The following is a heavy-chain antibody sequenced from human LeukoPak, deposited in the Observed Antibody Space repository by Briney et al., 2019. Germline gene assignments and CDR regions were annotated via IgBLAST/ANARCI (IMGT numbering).Heavy chain of an antibody. Sequence: GGSLRLSCVASRFTFKNYVMNWVRQAPGKGLEWLATIYGSGVSISYADSVKGRFTISRDNSNNTLYLQMNSLRAEDTAMYYCAKDLGWELPAEAYWGQGILVTVSS. J-gene: IGHJ4*02. CDR3: AKDLGWELPAEAY. D-gene: IGHD1-26*01. CDR1: RFTFKNYV. V-gene: IGHV3-23*01. CDR2: IYGSGVSI.